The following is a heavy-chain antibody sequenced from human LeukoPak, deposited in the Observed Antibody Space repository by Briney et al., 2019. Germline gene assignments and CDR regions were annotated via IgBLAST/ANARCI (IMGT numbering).Heavy chain of an antibody. Sequence: SETLSLTCAVYGESFSAYFWNWIRQPPGKPLEYIGEINHRGSSHYNPSLKTRVTLSVETSKNQFSLKLTSVTAADTAVYFCARGSSFDGYCSAGACDAGYYDSWGQGTPVTVSS. V-gene: IGHV4-34*01. J-gene: IGHJ4*02. CDR3: ARGSSFDGYCSAGACDAGYYDS. CDR2: INHRGSS. CDR1: GESFSAYF. D-gene: IGHD2-15*01.